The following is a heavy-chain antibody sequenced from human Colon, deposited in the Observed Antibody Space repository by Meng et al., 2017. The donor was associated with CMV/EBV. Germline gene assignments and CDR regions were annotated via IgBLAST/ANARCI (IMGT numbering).Heavy chain of an antibody. CDR1: GYNFANYW. Sequence: GESLKISCQGSGYNFANYWIGWVRQMPGKGLEWMGIIYPGDSETRYSPSFQGQVNISVDKSTTTAYLQWSSLKASDTAIYYCASPTSDFYYYGVDVWGQGTTVTVSS. V-gene: IGHV5-51*01. J-gene: IGHJ6*02. CDR2: IYPGDSET. CDR3: ASPTSDFYYYGVDV.